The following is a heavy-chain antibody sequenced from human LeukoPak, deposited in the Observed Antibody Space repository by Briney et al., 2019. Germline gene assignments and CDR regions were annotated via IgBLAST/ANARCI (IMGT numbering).Heavy chain of an antibody. CDR1: GFTFSDAW. CDR3: AKDLPYTSGWALKY. V-gene: IGHV3-15*01. CDR2: IKSRIDGGTT. D-gene: IGHD6-19*01. J-gene: IGHJ4*02. Sequence: GGSLRHSCAASGFTFSDAWMTWVRQAPGKGLEWVGRIKSRIDGGTTDFVAPVRGRFTISRDDSKNTLYLQMDSLKTEDTAVYYCAKDLPYTSGWALKYWGQGTLVTVSP.